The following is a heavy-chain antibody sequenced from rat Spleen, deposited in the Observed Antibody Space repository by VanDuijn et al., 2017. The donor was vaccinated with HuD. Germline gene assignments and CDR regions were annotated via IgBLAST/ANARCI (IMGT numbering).Heavy chain of an antibody. Sequence: EVQLVESDGGLVQPGRSLKLSCAASGFTFNSYDMAWVRQAPTKGLEWVASISPSGGSTYYRDSMKGRFTVSRDNAKSTLYLQMDSLRSEDTATYFCATNYYSSFYYFDYWGQGVMVTVSS. D-gene: IGHD1-2*01. CDR2: ISPSGGST. J-gene: IGHJ2*01. V-gene: IGHV5S23*01. CDR1: GFTFNSYD. CDR3: ATNYYSSFYYFDY.